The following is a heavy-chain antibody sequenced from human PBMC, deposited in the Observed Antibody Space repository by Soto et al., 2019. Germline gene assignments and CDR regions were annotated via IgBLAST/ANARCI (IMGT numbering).Heavy chain of an antibody. V-gene: IGHV3-33*08. J-gene: IGHJ4*01. CDR3: ARSPRSINFGDY. CDR2: IWYDGSNK. D-gene: IGHD3-10*01. CDR1: GFTLSSYG. Sequence: GGSLRLSCAASGFTLSSYGMHWFRQAPGKGLEWVAVIWYDGSNKYYADSVKGRFTISRDNSKNTLYLQMNSLRAEDTAVYYCARSPRSINFGDYWGQGTLVTVSS.